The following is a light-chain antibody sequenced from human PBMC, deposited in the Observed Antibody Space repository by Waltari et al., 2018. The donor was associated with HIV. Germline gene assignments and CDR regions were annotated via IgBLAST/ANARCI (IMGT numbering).Light chain of an antibody. Sequence: QSALTQPASVSGSPGQSITISCTGTSSAVGGYNYVSWYQQHPGKAPKLMIYEVSKRPAGVYNRFSGSKSGNTASLTISGLQGEDEADYYCSSYTSSSTPVVFGGGTKLTVL. CDR3: SSYTSSSTPVV. CDR2: EVS. V-gene: IGLV2-14*01. J-gene: IGLJ2*01. CDR1: SSAVGGYNY.